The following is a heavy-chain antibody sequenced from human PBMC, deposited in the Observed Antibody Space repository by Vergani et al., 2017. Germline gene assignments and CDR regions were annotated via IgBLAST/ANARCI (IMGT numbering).Heavy chain of an antibody. J-gene: IGHJ4*02. CDR3: ARDTEDYGDYPLDY. Sequence: QVQLVQSGAEVKKPGASVKVSCKASGYTFTSYYIHWVRQAPGQGLEWMGWINPNSGGTNYAQKFQGRVTMTRDTSISTAYMELSSLRSEDTAVYYCARDTEDYGDYPLDYWGQGTLVTVSS. CDR1: GYTFTSYY. V-gene: IGHV1-2*02. D-gene: IGHD4-17*01. CDR2: INPNSGGT.